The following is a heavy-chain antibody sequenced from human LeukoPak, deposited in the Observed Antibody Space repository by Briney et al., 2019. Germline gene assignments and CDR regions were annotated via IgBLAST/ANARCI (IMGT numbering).Heavy chain of an antibody. CDR2: ISWNSDNT. CDR3: ARSRQYCSGAGCQNWFDS. CDR1: VFTFGTYA. J-gene: IGHJ5*01. Sequence: GRSLRLSCAASVFTFGTYAVYWVREAPGKGLEGVSGISWNSDNTHYADSVKGRFTISRDNAKNSLYLQMNSLRVEDTALYFCARSRQYCSGAGCQNWFDSWGQGTLVTVSS. V-gene: IGHV3-9*01. D-gene: IGHD2-15*01.